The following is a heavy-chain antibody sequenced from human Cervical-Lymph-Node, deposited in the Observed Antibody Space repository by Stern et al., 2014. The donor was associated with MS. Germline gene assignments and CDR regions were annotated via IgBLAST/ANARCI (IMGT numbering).Heavy chain of an antibody. CDR3: ARAASTTSSYNF. D-gene: IGHD3-10*01. CDR2: TIPIFGTA. Sequence: VQLVQSGAEVKKPGSSVKVSCQASGGSFINNVISWVRQAPGQGLEWMGGTIPIFGTALYATKFRGRVTITADESTRTAYMELSSLRSDDTAVYFCARAASTTSSYNFWGQGTLVTVSS. CDR1: GGSFINNV. V-gene: IGHV1-69*01. J-gene: IGHJ4*02.